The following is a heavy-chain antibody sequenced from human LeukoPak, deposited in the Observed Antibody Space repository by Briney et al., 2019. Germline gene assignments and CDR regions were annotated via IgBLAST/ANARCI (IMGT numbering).Heavy chain of an antibody. Sequence: GGSLRLSCAASVFPFASFGMHWLRQAPGKGLEWVAVIWYDGSDKYYADSVKGRFTISRDNSKNTLYLQMNSLRAEDTAVYYCARELPPVMRYYSHYWGQGTLVTVSS. D-gene: IGHD4-11*01. CDR2: IWYDGSDK. CDR3: ARELPPVMRYYSHY. CDR1: VFPFASFG. J-gene: IGHJ4*02. V-gene: IGHV3-33*01.